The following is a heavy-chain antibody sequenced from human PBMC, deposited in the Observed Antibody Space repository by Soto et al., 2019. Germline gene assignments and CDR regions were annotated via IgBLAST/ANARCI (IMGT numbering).Heavy chain of an antibody. Sequence: LRLSCAVSGFTFSAYWMHWVRQVPGKGLTWVSRISDDGSTATYADSVKGRFVISRDNAKNSLYLEMNTLRVDDSGLYYCARGPRVSSTGTAAHWGRGTLVTVSS. CDR3: ARGPRVSSTGTAAH. CDR1: GFTFSAYW. J-gene: IGHJ4*02. V-gene: IGHV3-74*01. CDR2: ISDDGSTA. D-gene: IGHD1-1*01.